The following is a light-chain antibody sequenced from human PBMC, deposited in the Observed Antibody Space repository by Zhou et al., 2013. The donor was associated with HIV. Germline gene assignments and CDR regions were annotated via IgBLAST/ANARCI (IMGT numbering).Light chain of an antibody. CDR1: QSVSSSY. Sequence: EIVLTQSPGTLSVSPGERATLSCRASQSVSSSYLAWYQQQPGQAPRLLIYGASRRATGIPDRFSGSGSGTDFTLTISRLEPEDFAVYYCQQYGSSLYTFGQGTKLEI. CDR3: QQYGSSLYT. V-gene: IGKV3-20*01. CDR2: GAS. J-gene: IGKJ2*01.